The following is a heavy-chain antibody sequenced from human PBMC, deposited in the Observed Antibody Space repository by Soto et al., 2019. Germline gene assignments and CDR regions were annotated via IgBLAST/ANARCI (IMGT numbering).Heavy chain of an antibody. Sequence: SGPTLVNTTQTLTLTCTFSGFSLSTSGMCVSWIRQPPGKALEWLALMDWDDDKYYSTSLKTRLTISKDTSKNQVVLTVTNMDPVDTATYYCARIREQLVRNYYYGMDVWGQGTTVTVSS. D-gene: IGHD6-13*01. J-gene: IGHJ6*02. CDR2: MDWDDDK. CDR1: GFSLSTSGMC. CDR3: ARIREQLVRNYYYGMDV. V-gene: IGHV2-70*01.